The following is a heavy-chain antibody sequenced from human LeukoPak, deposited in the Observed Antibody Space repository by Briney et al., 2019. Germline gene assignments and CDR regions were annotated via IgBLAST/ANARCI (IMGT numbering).Heavy chain of an antibody. D-gene: IGHD1-14*01. CDR2: KKKDGYEK. Sequence: GGSLTLSCAASGFPFSSYWMSWVRQAPGKGLEWVANKKKDGYEKFYVDSVKGRLTISRDNAKKSLYLQMNSLRAEDTAVYYCARHLSGITGYAYGRGIDYWGQGTLLTVSS. J-gene: IGHJ4*02. V-gene: IGHV3-7*01. CDR1: GFPFSSYW. CDR3: ARHLSGITGYAYGRGIDY.